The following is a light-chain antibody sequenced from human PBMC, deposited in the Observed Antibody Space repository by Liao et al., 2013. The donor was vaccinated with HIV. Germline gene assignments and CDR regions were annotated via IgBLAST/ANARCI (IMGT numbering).Light chain of an antibody. V-gene: IGLV3-1*01. CDR2: QDD. CDR3: QAWDSNSWV. Sequence: SYELTQPPSVSVSPGQTASVTCSGHRLGDKFACWYQQKPGQSPLLVMYQDDKRPSGIPERFSGSNSGNTATLTISGTQTMDEADYYCQAWDSNSWVFGGGTELTVL. J-gene: IGLJ3*02. CDR1: RLGDKF.